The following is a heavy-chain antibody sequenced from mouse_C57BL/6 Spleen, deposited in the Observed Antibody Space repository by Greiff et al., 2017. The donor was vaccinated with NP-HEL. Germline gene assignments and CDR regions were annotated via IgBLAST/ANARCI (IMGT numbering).Heavy chain of an antibody. CDR3: TRWVYGSFYAMDY. V-gene: IGHV1-15*01. Sequence: QVQLQQSGAELVRPGASVTLSCKASGYTFTDYEMHWVKQTPVHGLEWIGAIDPETGGTAYNQKFKGKAILTADKSSSTAYMELRSLTSEDSAVYYCTRWVYGSFYAMDYWGQGTSVTVSS. D-gene: IGHD1-1*01. J-gene: IGHJ4*01. CDR1: GYTFTDYE. CDR2: IDPETGGT.